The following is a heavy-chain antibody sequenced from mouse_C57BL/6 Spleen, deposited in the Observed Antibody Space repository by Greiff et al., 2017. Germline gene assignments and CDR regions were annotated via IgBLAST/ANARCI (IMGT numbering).Heavy chain of an antibody. CDR3: ARHYGSRWAMDD. J-gene: IGHJ4*01. D-gene: IGHD1-1*01. CDR1: GFTFTSYT. V-gene: IGHV5-9*01. CDR2: ISGGGGNT. Sequence: EVLLLESGGGLVKPGGSLKLSCAASGFTFTSYTMSWVRQTPGQSLEWVATISGGGGNTYYPDSVKGRFTISRDNAKNTLYLQLSSLGSEDTALYYCARHYGSRWAMDDWGQGTSVTVSS.